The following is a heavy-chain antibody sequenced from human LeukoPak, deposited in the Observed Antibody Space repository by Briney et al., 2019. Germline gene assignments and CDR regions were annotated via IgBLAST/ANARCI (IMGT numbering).Heavy chain of an antibody. CDR3: ARSRTDRYSGCGSPGDLDY. CDR1: GYTFTGYY. D-gene: IGHD1-26*01. Sequence: GASVKVSCKASGYTFTGYYMHWVRQDPGQGLEWMGWINPNSGGTNYAQKFQGRVTMTRDTSISTAYMELSRLRSDDTAVYYCARSRTDRYSGCGSPGDLDYWGQGTLVTVSS. V-gene: IGHV1-2*02. CDR2: INPNSGGT. J-gene: IGHJ4*02.